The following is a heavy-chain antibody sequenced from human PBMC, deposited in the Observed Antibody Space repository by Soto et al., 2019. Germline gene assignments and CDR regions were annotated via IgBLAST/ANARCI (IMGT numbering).Heavy chain of an antibody. V-gene: IGHV1-69*13. CDR1: GGTFSSYA. CDR2: IIPIFGTA. Sequence: SVKVSCKASGGTFSSYAISWVRQAPGQGLEWMGGIIPIFGTANYAQKFQGRVTITADESTSTAYMELSSLRSEDTAVYYCARSPDYYDSSGQDAFDIWGQGTMVTVSS. D-gene: IGHD3-22*01. J-gene: IGHJ3*02. CDR3: ARSPDYYDSSGQDAFDI.